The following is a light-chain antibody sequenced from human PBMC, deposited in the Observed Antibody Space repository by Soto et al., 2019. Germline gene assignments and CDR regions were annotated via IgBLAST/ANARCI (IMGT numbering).Light chain of an antibody. CDR3: QQYGGSPFT. V-gene: IGKV3-20*01. Sequence: EIVLTQSPGTPSLSPGERATLSCRASQSDSVNSLAWYQQKGGQAPRLLIYAASTRATGVPDRFSGTGSGTDFALTISRLETDDSAVYYCQQYGGSPFTFGPGTKVDIK. CDR2: AAS. CDR1: QSDSVNS. J-gene: IGKJ3*01.